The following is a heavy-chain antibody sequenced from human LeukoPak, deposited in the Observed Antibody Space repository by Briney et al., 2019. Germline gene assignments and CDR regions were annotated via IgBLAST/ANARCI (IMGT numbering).Heavy chain of an antibody. CDR2: ITNSSSYI. CDR1: GFTFSSYS. CDR3: ARDVGYCSRGSCYYYGMDI. V-gene: IGHV3-21*01. J-gene: IGHJ6*02. D-gene: IGHD2-15*01. Sequence: GGSLRLSCAAYGFTFSSYSMNWVRQAPGKGLEWVSSITNSSSYIYYADSVKGRFTISRHNAKTSLYLQMNSLRAEDTAVYYCARDVGYCSRGSCYYYGMDIWGQGTTVTVFS.